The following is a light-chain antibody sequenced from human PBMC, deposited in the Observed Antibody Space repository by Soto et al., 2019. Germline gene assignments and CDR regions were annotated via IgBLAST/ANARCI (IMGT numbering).Light chain of an antibody. CDR1: QSISTY. J-gene: IGKJ2*01. CDR2: AAY. CDR3: QQSYSTPYT. Sequence: DIQMTQSPASLSASVGDRVTITCRASQSISTYLNWYQQKPGKAPKLLVYAAYSLQSGVPSRFSGSGAGTDFTLTISSLQPEDFAIYYCQQSYSTPYTFGQGTQLEIK. V-gene: IGKV1-39*01.